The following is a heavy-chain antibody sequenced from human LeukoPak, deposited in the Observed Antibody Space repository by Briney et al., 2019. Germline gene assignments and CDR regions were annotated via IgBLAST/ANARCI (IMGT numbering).Heavy chain of an antibody. D-gene: IGHD6-19*01. CDR2: IIPIFGTA. J-gene: IGHJ4*02. CDR1: GGTFSSYA. Sequence: ASVKVSCKASGGTFSSYAISWVRQAPGQGLEWMGGIIPIFGTANYAQKFQGRVTITTDESTSTAYMELSSLRSEDTAVYYCARLYSSGWYVLDHWGQGTLVTVSS. V-gene: IGHV1-69*05. CDR3: ARLYSSGWYVLDH.